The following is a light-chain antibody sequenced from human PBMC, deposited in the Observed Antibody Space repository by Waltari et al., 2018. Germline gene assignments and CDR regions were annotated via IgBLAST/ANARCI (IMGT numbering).Light chain of an antibody. CDR2: GAS. Sequence: EIVLTQSPGTLSLSPGEIAPFSCRASQSVGRALIWYLQKPGQAPRLLIYGASTRATGIPDRFSGSGSGTDFSLTITRLEPEDFAVYYCQRNDRLPVTFGQGTKVEIK. J-gene: IGKJ1*01. V-gene: IGKV3-20*01. CDR3: QRNDRLPVT. CDR1: QSVGRA.